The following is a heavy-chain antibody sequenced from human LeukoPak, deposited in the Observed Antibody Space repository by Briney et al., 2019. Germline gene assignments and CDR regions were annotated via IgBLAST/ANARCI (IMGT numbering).Heavy chain of an antibody. Sequence: SETLPLTCTVSGGSISSSSYYWGWIRQPPGKGLEWIGSIYYSGSTYYNPSLKSRVTISVDTSKNQFSLKLSSVTAADTAVYYCARDGGTMVLRGWFDPWGQGTLVTVSS. CDR2: IYYSGST. J-gene: IGHJ5*02. CDR1: GGSISSSSYY. CDR3: ARDGGTMVLRGWFDP. V-gene: IGHV4-39*07. D-gene: IGHD3-10*01.